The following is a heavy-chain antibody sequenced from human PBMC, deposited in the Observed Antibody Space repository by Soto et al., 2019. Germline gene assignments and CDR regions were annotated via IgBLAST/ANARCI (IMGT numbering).Heavy chain of an antibody. Sequence: EVQLLESGGGLVQPGGSLRLSCAASGFTFSSYVLSWVRQAPGKGLECVSAITTSGGSTYYADSVKGRFTISRENSKNTLYLQMNSLREDDTAVYYCAKEGLGRPTFDYWGQGTLVTVSS. J-gene: IGHJ4*02. CDR3: AKEGLGRPTFDY. D-gene: IGHD3-10*01. V-gene: IGHV3-23*01. CDR2: ITTSGGST. CDR1: GFTFSSYV.